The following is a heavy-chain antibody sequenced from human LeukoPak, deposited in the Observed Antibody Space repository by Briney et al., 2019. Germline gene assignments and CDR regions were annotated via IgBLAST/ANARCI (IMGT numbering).Heavy chain of an antibody. V-gene: IGHV1-8*01. J-gene: IGHJ4*02. CDR3: ARPRRGSIAARGTFDY. Sequence: GASVTVSCKASGYTFTSYDINWVRQAAGQGLEWMGWMNPNSGNTGYAQMFQGRVTMTRNTSISTAYMELSSLRSEDTAVYYCARPRRGSIAARGTFDYWGQGTLVTASS. CDR1: GYTFTSYD. CDR2: MNPNSGNT. D-gene: IGHD6-6*01.